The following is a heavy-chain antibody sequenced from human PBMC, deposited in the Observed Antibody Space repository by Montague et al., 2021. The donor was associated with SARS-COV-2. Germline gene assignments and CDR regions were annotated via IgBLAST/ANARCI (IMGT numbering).Heavy chain of an antibody. Sequence: SLRLSCAASGFTFSDYYMSWIRQAPGKGLEWVSYISSSSSYTNYADSVKGRFTISRDNAKNSLYLQMNSLRAEDTAVYYCARDMRVYYYDSSGYCYYYGMDVWGQGTTVTVSS. CDR2: ISSSSSYT. CDR1: GFTFSDYY. J-gene: IGHJ6*02. D-gene: IGHD3-22*01. V-gene: IGHV3-11*05. CDR3: ARDMRVYYYDSSGYCYYYGMDV.